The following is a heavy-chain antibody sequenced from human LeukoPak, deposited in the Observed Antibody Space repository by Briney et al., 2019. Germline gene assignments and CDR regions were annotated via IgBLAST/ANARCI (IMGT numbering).Heavy chain of an antibody. V-gene: IGHV3-30-3*01. Sequence: PGGSLRLSCAASGFTFSSYAMHWVRQAPGKGLEWVAVISYDGSNKYYADSVKGRFTISRDNSKNTLFLQMNSLRAEDTAVYYCVHCGGDCYPCCGMDGWGQGTTVTVSS. CDR3: VHCGGDCYPCCGMDG. CDR2: ISYDGSNK. J-gene: IGHJ6*02. D-gene: IGHD2-21*02. CDR1: GFTFSSYA.